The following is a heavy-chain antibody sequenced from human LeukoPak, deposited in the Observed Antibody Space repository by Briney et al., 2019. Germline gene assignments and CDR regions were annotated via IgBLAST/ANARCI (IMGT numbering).Heavy chain of an antibody. CDR3: AREGGWGNGDTFDY. V-gene: IGHV4-4*07. D-gene: IGHD2-21*01. J-gene: IGHJ4*02. CDR1: GDSISSYY. Sequence: SETLSPTCTVSGDSISSYYWSWIRQPAGKGLEWIGRIYTSGSTNYNPSLKSRVTMSVDTSKNQFSLKLSSVTAADTAVYYCAREGGWGNGDTFDYWGQGTLVTVSS. CDR2: IYTSGST.